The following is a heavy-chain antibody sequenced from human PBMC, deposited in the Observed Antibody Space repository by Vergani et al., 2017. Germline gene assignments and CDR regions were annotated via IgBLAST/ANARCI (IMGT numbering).Heavy chain of an antibody. D-gene: IGHD3-22*01. CDR3: AREQGYYYESSGYYVRLNWFDP. J-gene: IGHJ5*02. CDR2: INPSGGST. V-gene: IGHV1-46*01. CDR1: GYTFTSYY. Sequence: QVQLVQSGAEVKKPGASVKVSCKASGYTFTSYYMHWVRQAPGQGLEWMGIINPSGGSTSYAQKFQGRVTMTRDTSTSTVYMELSSLRSEDTAVYYCAREQGYYYESSGYYVRLNWFDPWGQGTLVTVSS.